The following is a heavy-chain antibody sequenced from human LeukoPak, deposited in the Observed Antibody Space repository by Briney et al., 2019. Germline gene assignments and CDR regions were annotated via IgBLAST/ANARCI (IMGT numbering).Heavy chain of an antibody. V-gene: IGHV3-7*01. Sequence: GGSLRLSCAASGFLFSRYWMSWVRQAPGKGLEWVANIKQDGSEKYYVDSVKGRFTISRDNAKNSLYLQMNSLRAEDTAVYYCARDGSGSYYYMDVWGKGTTVTVSS. D-gene: IGHD3-10*01. J-gene: IGHJ6*03. CDR2: IKQDGSEK. CDR3: ARDGSGSYYYMDV. CDR1: GFLFSRYW.